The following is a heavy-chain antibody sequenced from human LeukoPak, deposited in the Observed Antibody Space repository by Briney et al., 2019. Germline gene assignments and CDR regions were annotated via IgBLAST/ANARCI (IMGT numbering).Heavy chain of an antibody. Sequence: GGSLRLSCAASGFTSSSYGMHWVRQAPGKGLEWVAVIWYDGSNKYYADSVKGRFTISRDNSKNTLYLQMNSLRAEDTAVYYCAKEGTVTTAPDYWGQGTLVTVSS. V-gene: IGHV3-33*06. CDR2: IWYDGSNK. D-gene: IGHD4-17*01. CDR1: GFTSSSYG. J-gene: IGHJ4*02. CDR3: AKEGTVTTAPDY.